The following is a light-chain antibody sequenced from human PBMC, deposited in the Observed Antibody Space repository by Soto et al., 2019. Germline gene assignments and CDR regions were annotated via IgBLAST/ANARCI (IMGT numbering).Light chain of an antibody. CDR2: EVR. CDR3: SSYRSSTTFV. CDR1: SSDVGAYNY. J-gene: IGLJ1*01. Sequence: QSVLTQPASVSGSPGQSITISCTGTSSDVGAYNYASWYQQYPGRAPKVIIFEVRKRPSGVSTRFSGSKSGDTASLTISGLQAEDEADYYCSSYRSSTTFVFGTGTKATVL. V-gene: IGLV2-14*01.